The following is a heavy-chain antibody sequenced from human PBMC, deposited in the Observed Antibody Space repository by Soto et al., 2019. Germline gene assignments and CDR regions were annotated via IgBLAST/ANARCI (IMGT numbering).Heavy chain of an antibody. CDR3: ARDSTSGWYGTNDAFDI. J-gene: IGHJ3*02. CDR2: ISAYNGNT. CDR1: GYTFTSYG. Sequence: QVQLVQSGAEVKKPGASVKVSCKASGYTFTSYGISWVRQAPGQGLEWMGWISAYNGNTNYAQKLQGRVAMTTDTSTSTAYMELRSLRSDDTAVYYCARDSTSGWYGTNDAFDIWGQGTMVTVSS. D-gene: IGHD6-19*01. V-gene: IGHV1-18*01.